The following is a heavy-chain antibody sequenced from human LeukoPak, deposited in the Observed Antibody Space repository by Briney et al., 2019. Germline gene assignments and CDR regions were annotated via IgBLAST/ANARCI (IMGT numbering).Heavy chain of an antibody. D-gene: IGHD3-10*01. CDR2: IIPIFGTA. CDR3: ARTAMYGSGSGYYYGMDV. J-gene: IGHJ6*04. V-gene: IGHV1-69*13. CDR1: GGTFSSYA. Sequence: SVKVSCKASGGTFSSYAICWVRQAPGQGPEWMGGIIPIFGTANYAQKFQGRVTITADESTSTAYMELSSLRSEDTAVYYCARTAMYGSGSGYYYGMDVWGKGTTVTVSS.